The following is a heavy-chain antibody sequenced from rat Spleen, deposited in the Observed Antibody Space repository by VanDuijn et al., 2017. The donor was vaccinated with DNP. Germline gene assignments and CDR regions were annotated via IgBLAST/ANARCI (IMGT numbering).Heavy chain of an antibody. V-gene: IGHV5-7*01. CDR1: GFTFSDYN. D-gene: IGHD1-7*01. CDR2: INPSGDST. Sequence: EVQLVESGGGLVQPGRSLKLSCAASGFTFSDYNMAWVRQAPKKGLEWVATINPSGDSTYYRDSVKGRFTISRDNAKNTLYLQMESLRSEDTATYYCARGHYGYDYWGQGVMVTVSS. J-gene: IGHJ2*01. CDR3: ARGHYGYDY.